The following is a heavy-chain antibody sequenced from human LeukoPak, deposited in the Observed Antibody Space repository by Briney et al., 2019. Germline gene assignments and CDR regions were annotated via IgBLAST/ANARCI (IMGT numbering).Heavy chain of an antibody. CDR1: GGSISSYY. J-gene: IGHJ6*03. CDR3: ARDLSLDYYYYMDV. Sequence: SETLSLTCTVSGGSISSYYWSWIRQPAGKGLEWIGRIYTSGSTNYNPSLKSRVTMSVDTSKNQFYLKLSSVTAADTAVYYCARDLSLDYYYYMDVWGKGTTVTVSS. V-gene: IGHV4-4*07. CDR2: IYTSGST. D-gene: IGHD3-16*02.